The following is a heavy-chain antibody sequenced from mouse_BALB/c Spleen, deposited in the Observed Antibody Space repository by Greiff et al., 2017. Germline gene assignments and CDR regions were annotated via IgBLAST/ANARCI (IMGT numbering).Heavy chain of an antibody. CDR3: ARAYDFGGFDY. J-gene: IGHJ2*01. Sequence: EVQGVESGGGLVKPGGSLKLSCAASGFTFSDYYMYWVRQTPEKRLEWVATISDGGSYTYYPDSVKGRFTISRDNAKNNLYLQMSSLKSEDTAMYYCARAYDFGGFDYWGQGTTLTVSS. CDR2: ISDGGSYT. V-gene: IGHV5-4*02. D-gene: IGHD2-13*01. CDR1: GFTFSDYY.